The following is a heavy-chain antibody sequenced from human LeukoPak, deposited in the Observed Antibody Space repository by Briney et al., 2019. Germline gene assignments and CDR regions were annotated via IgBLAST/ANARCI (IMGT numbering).Heavy chain of an antibody. CDR1: GFTFSSYG. V-gene: IGHV3-30*18. CDR3: AKDRRYYDSSGYFDY. CDR2: ISYDGSNK. Sequence: GGSLRLSCAASGFTFSSYGMHWVRQAPGKGLEWVAVISYDGSNKYYADSVKGRFTISRDNSKNTLYLQMNSLRAEDTAVYYCAKDRRYYDSSGYFDYWGQGTLVTVSS. J-gene: IGHJ4*02. D-gene: IGHD3-22*01.